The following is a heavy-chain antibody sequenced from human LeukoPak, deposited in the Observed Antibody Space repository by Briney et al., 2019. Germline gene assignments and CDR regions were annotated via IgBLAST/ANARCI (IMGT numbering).Heavy chain of an antibody. D-gene: IGHD6-19*01. CDR1: GYPFTGYY. CDR3: ARVLAVTGTGPADY. Sequence: GASVRVSCRASGYPFTGYYLHWLRQAPGQELEWLGWINPSSVCTNYAPKFQGRVTMTRDTSINAAYMELSCLRSDDPAVYYCARVLAVTGTGPADYWGQGTLVTVSS. J-gene: IGHJ4*02. CDR2: INPSSVCT. V-gene: IGHV1-2*02.